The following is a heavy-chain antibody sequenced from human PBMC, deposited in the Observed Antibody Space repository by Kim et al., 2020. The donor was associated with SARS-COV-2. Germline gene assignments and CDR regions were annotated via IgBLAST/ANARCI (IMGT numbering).Heavy chain of an antibody. J-gene: IGHJ4*02. CDR3: ATFPPRIAVAGTVY. D-gene: IGHD6-19*01. Sequence: ADSVKGPCTSSRDKSKNTLYLQMNSLRAEDTAVYYCATFPPRIAVAGTVYWGQGTLVTVSS. V-gene: IGHV3-23*01.